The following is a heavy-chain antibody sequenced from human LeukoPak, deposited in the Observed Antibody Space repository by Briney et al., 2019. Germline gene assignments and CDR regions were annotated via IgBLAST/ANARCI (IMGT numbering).Heavy chain of an antibody. CDR2: MNPNSGNT. CDR3: ARSEIYCSSTSCYAYYYYMDV. D-gene: IGHD2-2*01. J-gene: IGHJ6*03. V-gene: IGHV1-8*01. Sequence: ASVKVSCKASGYTFTSYDINWVRQATGQGLEWMGWMNPNSGNTGYAQKFQGRVTMTRNTSISTAYMELSSLRSEDTAVYYCARSEIYCSSTSCYAYYYYMDVWGKGTTVTVSS. CDR1: GYTFTSYD.